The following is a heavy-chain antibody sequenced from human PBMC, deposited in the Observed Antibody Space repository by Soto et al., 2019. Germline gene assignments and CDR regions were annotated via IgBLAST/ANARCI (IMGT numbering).Heavy chain of an antibody. CDR2: ISAYNGNT. D-gene: IGHD3-9*01. Sequence: ASVKVSCKASGYTFTSYGISWVRQAPGQGLEWMGWISAYNGNTNYAQKLQGRVTMTTDTSTSTAYMELRSLRSDDTAVYYCARVARGLRYVDWSRVRYGMDVWGQGTTVTVSS. CDR3: ARVARGLRYVDWSRVRYGMDV. V-gene: IGHV1-18*01. CDR1: GYTFTSYG. J-gene: IGHJ6*02.